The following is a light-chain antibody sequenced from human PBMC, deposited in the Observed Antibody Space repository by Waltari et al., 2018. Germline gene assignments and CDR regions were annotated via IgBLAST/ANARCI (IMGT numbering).Light chain of an antibody. J-gene: IGKJ1*01. CDR3: QQSYSIPSWT. CDR2: SAS. CDR1: QSVSNF. V-gene: IGKV1-39*01. Sequence: DIQMTQSPSSLSASVGDRVTITCRASQSVSNFLNWYQQKPGKAPKLLFYSASSLQSGVPSRFSGSGSGTDFTLTISSLQSEDSATYYCQQSYSIPSWTFGQGTKVEIK.